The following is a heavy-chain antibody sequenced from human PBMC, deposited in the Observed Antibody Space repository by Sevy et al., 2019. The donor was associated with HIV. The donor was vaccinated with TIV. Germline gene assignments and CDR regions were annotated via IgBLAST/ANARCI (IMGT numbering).Heavy chain of an antibody. CDR1: GFTFSNYW. D-gene: IGHD6-13*01. Sequence: GGCLRLSCAASGFTFSNYWMAWVRQAPGKGLEWVANIKQGGDTKHYLDSVKGRFTISRENAKNLVFLQMNTLTAEDMAVYYCARDEYGSLDYWGQGILVTVSS. CDR3: ARDEYGSLDY. J-gene: IGHJ4*02. CDR2: IKQGGDTK. V-gene: IGHV3-7*01.